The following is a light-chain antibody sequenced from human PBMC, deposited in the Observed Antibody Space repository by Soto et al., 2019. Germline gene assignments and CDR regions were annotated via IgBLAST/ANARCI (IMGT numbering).Light chain of an antibody. J-gene: IGLJ1*01. V-gene: IGLV2-8*01. Sequence: QSVLTQPPSASGSPGQSVAISCPGTSSDVGGYNYVSWYQQPPGQAPKRMVYEVNKRPSGVPDRFSGSKSGNTASLTVSGLQAEDEADYYCSSYAGSSNVFGTGTKVTVL. CDR3: SSYAGSSNV. CDR2: EVN. CDR1: SSDVGGYNY.